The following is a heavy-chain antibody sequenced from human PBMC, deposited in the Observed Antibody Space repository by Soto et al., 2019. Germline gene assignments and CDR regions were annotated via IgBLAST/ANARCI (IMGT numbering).Heavy chain of an antibody. CDR3: ARAYTGRLPRREDYYYAMDV. CDR1: GFTFSNFD. V-gene: IGHV3-13*05. D-gene: IGHD2-2*02. J-gene: IGHJ6*02. Sequence: HPGESLKISCATSGFTFSNFDMHWVRQVPGKGLEWVSAIGAARDPYYLGSVKGRFTISRENAKNSVYLQMNDLRAGDSAVYYCARAYTGRLPRREDYYYAMDVWGQGTMVTVSS. CDR2: IGAARDP.